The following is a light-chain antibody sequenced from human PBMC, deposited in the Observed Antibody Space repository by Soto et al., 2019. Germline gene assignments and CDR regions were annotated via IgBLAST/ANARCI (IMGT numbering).Light chain of an antibody. CDR1: SSNIGANSD. CDR3: SSYRSSSTLV. CDR2: EVS. J-gene: IGLJ1*01. Sequence: QSALTQPPSVSGAPGQRVTISCTGSSSNIGANSDVHWYQQLAGAAPKLLIYEVSDRPSGVSNRFSGSKSGSTASLTISGLQAEDEADYYCSSYRSSSTLVFGTGTKVTVL. V-gene: IGLV1-40*01.